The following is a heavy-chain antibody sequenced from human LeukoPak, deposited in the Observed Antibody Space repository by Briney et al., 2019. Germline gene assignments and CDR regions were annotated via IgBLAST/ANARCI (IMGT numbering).Heavy chain of an antibody. D-gene: IGHD3-10*01. CDR3: AKGSLGTMVRGPIPYYYYYMDV. Sequence: PGGSLRLSCAASGFTFSDYYMSWIRQAPGKGLEWVSYISSSGSTIYYADSVKGRFTISRDNSKNTLYLQMNSLRAEDTAVYYCAKGSLGTMVRGPIPYYYYYMDVWGKGTTVTVSS. V-gene: IGHV3-11*01. CDR1: GFTFSDYY. J-gene: IGHJ6*03. CDR2: ISSSGSTI.